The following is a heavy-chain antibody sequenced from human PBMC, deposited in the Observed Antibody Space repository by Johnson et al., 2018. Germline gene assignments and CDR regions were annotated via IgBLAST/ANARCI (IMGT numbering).Heavy chain of an antibody. D-gene: IGHD5-18*01. CDR1: GFTFSSYG. CDR3: ARARSWGIQLYYYYDGMDV. Sequence: QVQLVESGGGVVQPGRSLRLSCAASGFTFSSYGMHWVRQAPGKGLEWVAVIWYDGSNKYYSDSVKGRFTISRDNSKNTLYLQMNSLRAEDTAVYYCARARSWGIQLYYYYDGMDVWGQGTTVTVSS. V-gene: IGHV3-33*01. J-gene: IGHJ6*02. CDR2: IWYDGSNK.